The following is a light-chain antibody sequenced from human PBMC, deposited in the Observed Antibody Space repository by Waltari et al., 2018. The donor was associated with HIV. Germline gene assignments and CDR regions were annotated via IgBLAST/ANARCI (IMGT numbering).Light chain of an antibody. Sequence: QSALTQPASVSGSPGQSITVSCSGTQNDLGYYNYVSCFQHHADKPPQLIILDVNKRPAGGSDRCSASKSGRTASRTIFGLQPDDEGDYFCCSYTTSGTWVFGGGTRVTVL. CDR2: DVN. CDR1: QNDLGYYNY. V-gene: IGLV2-14*03. J-gene: IGLJ3*02. CDR3: CSYTTSGTWV.